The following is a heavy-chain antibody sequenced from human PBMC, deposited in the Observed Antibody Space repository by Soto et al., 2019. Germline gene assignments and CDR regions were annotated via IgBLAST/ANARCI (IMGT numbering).Heavy chain of an antibody. CDR3: ARQRTSVVTQAYFDV. V-gene: IGHV4-39*01. Sequence: LSLTCTVTGDSISSGSYYWGWIRQPPGKGLEWIGSIYYSGSTYNNPSLRSRVSMSIDTSKDQFSLKLKSVTAADTALYFCARQRTSVVTQAYFDVWSPGSLVTVSS. D-gene: IGHD2-21*02. CDR2: IYYSGST. CDR1: GDSISSGSYY. J-gene: IGHJ4*02.